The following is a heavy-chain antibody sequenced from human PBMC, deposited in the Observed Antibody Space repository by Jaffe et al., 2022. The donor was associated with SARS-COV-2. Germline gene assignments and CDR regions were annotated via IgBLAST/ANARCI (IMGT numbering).Heavy chain of an antibody. J-gene: IGHJ6*02. V-gene: IGHV3-33*01. Sequence: QVQLVESGGGVVQPGRSLRLSCAASGFTFSSYGMHWVRQAPGKGLEWVAVIWYDGSNKYYADSVKGRFTISRDNSKNTLYLQMNSLRAEDTAVYYCARDRYYYDPKTPIGRGDYYGMDVWGQGTTVTVSS. CDR2: IWYDGSNK. D-gene: IGHD3-22*01. CDR3: ARDRYYYDPKTPIGRGDYYGMDV. CDR1: GFTFSSYG.